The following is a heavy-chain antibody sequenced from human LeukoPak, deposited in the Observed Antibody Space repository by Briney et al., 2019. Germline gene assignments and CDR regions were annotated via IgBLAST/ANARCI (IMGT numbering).Heavy chain of an antibody. Sequence: SETLSLTCTVSGGSISSYYWSWIRQPPGKGLEWIGYIYYSGSTNYNPSLKSRVTISVDTSKNQFSLKLSSVTAADTAVYYCARHRAEKTYYYDSSGYYYVSGGWFDPWGQGTLVTVSS. D-gene: IGHD3-22*01. CDR3: ARHRAEKTYYYDSSGYYYVSGGWFDP. CDR2: IYYSGST. CDR1: GGSISSYY. V-gene: IGHV4-59*08. J-gene: IGHJ5*02.